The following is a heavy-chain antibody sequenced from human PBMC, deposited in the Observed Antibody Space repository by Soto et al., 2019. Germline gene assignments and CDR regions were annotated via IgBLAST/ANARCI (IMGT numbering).Heavy chain of an antibody. CDR2: INPSGGST. CDR1: GYTFTSYY. CDR3: ARDGPMAKGVPYYYYMDV. J-gene: IGHJ6*03. V-gene: IGHV1-46*03. D-gene: IGHD3-10*01. Sequence: GASVKVSCKASGYTFTSYYMHWVRQAPGQGLEWMGIINPSGGSTSYAQKFQGRVTMTRDTSTSTVYMELSSLRSEDTAVYYCARDGPMAKGVPYYYYMDVWGKGTTVTVSS.